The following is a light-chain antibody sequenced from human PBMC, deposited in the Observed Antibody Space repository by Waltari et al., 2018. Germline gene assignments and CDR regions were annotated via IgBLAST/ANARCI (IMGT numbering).Light chain of an antibody. CDR3: QQSYSILGT. J-gene: IGKJ1*01. CDR1: QNIDKS. Sequence: DIQMTQSPSSLSASVGDRVTITCRASQNIDKSLNWYQQKPGKAPNLLIYAASSLQTGVPSRFSGSGSGTDFTLTITSLQPEDFATYYCQQSYSILGTFGQGTKLGI. V-gene: IGKV1-39*01. CDR2: AAS.